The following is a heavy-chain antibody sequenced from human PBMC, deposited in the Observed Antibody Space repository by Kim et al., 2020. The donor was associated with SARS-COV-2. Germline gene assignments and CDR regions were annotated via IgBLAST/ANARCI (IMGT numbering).Heavy chain of an antibody. J-gene: IGHJ6*03. CDR3: ARGGSYYYYMDV. CDR2: ISSSGSTI. D-gene: IGHD3-16*01. CDR1: GFTFSSYE. V-gene: IGHV3-48*03. Sequence: GGSLRLSCAASGFTFSSYEMNWVRQAPGKGLEWVSYISSSGSTIYYADSVKGRFTISRDNAKNSLYLQMNSLRAEDTAVYYCARGGSYYYYMDVWGKGTTVTVSS.